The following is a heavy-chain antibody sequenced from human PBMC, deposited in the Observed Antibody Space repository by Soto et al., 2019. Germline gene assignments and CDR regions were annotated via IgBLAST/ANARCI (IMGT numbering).Heavy chain of an antibody. CDR2: IYYSGRT. J-gene: IGHJ4*02. CDR1: GGSISSYY. D-gene: IGHD5-12*01. CDR3: ARRKGYSGYDNAFDY. Sequence: QVQLQESGPGLGKPSETLSLTCTVSGGSISSYYWSWIRQPPGTGLEWIGYIYYSGRTNYNPSLKTRVTISVDTSKNQVPLKLSSVTAADPAVYYCARRKGYSGYDNAFDYWGQGNLVTVSS. V-gene: IGHV4-59*08.